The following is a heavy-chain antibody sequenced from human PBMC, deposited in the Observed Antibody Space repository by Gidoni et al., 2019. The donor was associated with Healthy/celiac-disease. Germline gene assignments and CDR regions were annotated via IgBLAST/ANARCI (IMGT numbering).Heavy chain of an antibody. CDR1: GGSISSYY. V-gene: IGHV4-59*01. Sequence: QVQLQESGPGLVKPSETLSLTCTVSGGSISSYYWSWIRQPPGKGLEWIGYIYYSGSTNYNPSLKSRVTISVDTSKNQFSLKLSSVTAADTAVYYCARGGPLVLWFGEIDWFDPWGQGTLVTVSS. D-gene: IGHD3-10*01. CDR2: IYYSGST. J-gene: IGHJ5*02. CDR3: ARGGPLVLWFGEIDWFDP.